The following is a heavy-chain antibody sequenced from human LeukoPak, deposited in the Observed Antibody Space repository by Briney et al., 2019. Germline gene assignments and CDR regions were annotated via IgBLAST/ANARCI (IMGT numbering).Heavy chain of an antibody. V-gene: IGHV4-30-4*08. D-gene: IGHD3-22*01. CDR3: ARYYDVLLHMDV. CDR1: GGTTNSGEHY. CDR2: IYHNGRT. Sequence: PSETLSLTCTVSGGTTNSGEHYWGWIRQTPGKGLEWIGYIYHNGRTYSNPSLKSRLDLSVDTSKNQFSLKLTSVTVADTALYYCARYYDVLLHMDVWGKGTTVTVCS. J-gene: IGHJ6*03.